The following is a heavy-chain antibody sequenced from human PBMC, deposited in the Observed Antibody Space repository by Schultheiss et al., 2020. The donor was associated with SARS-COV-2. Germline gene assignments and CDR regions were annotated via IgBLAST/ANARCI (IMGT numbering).Heavy chain of an antibody. CDR1: GFIVRTDY. V-gene: IGHV3-23*01. CDR3: ARRGYRGSTGWYGIYYYMDV. CDR2: IGASGGST. D-gene: IGHD6-19*01. Sequence: GESLKISCAASGFIVRTDYMRWVRQAPGKGLEWVSTIGASGGSTYYADSVKGRFTISRDNSKNTLYLQMNSLRAEDTAVYYCARRGYRGSTGWYGIYYYMDVWGKGTTVTVSS. J-gene: IGHJ6*03.